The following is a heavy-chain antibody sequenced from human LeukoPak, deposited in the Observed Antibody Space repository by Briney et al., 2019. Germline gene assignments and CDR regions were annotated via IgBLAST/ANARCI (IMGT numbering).Heavy chain of an antibody. CDR2: IYYSGST. CDR1: GGSISSSSYY. V-gene: IGHV4-39*01. CDR3: ARPEYCSSTSCPGWFDP. J-gene: IGHJ5*02. D-gene: IGHD2-2*01. Sequence: SETLSPTCTVSGGSISSSSYYWGWIRQPPGKGLEWIGSIYYSGSTYYNPSLKSRVTISVDTSKNQFSLKLSSVTAADTAVYYCARPEYCSSTSCPGWFDPWGQGTLVTVSS.